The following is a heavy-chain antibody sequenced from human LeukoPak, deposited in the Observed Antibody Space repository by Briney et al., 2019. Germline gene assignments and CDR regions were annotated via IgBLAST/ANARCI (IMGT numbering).Heavy chain of an antibody. CDR2: ISAYNGNT. CDR1: GYTFTSYG. D-gene: IGHD6-13*01. Sequence: ASVKVSCKASGYTFTSYGISWVRQAPGQGLEWMGWISAYNGNTNYAQKLQGRVTMTTDTSTSTAYMELRSLRSDDTAVYYCARVGAATGIPFSWFAPWGQGTLVTVSS. V-gene: IGHV1-18*01. J-gene: IGHJ5*02. CDR3: ARVGAATGIPFSWFAP.